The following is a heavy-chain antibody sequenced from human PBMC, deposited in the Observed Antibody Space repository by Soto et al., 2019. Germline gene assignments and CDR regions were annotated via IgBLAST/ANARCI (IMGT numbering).Heavy chain of an antibody. D-gene: IGHD3-22*01. CDR1: GFTFSNAW. CDR2: IKSKTDGGTT. V-gene: IGHV3-15*07. J-gene: IGHJ4*02. CDR3: TPPLYYYDSSGYPN. Sequence: GGSLRLSCAASGFTFSNAWMNWVRQAPGKGLEWVGRIKSKTDGGTTDYAAPVKGRFTISRDDSKNTLYLQMNSLKTEDTAVYYCTPPLYYYDSSGYPNWGQGTLVTVSS.